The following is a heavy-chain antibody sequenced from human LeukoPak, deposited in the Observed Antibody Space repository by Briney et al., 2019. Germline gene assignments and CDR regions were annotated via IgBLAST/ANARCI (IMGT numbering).Heavy chain of an antibody. CDR3: ARDYDYGFDY. CDR1: GFTFSRYS. V-gene: IGHV3-48*02. D-gene: IGHD4-17*01. Sequence: GGSLRLSCAASGFTFSRYSMHWVRQAPGKGLEWVSYIRSSGSSIKYADSVKGRFIISRDNAKNSLYLQMNSLRDEDTAVYYCARDYDYGFDYWGQGTLVTVSS. J-gene: IGHJ4*02. CDR2: IRSSGSSI.